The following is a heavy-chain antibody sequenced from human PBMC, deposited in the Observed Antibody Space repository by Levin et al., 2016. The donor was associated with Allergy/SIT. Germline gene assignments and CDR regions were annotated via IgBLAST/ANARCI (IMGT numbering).Heavy chain of an antibody. D-gene: IGHD3-10*01. CDR2: ISSSGRTI. CDR3: AIGPLWFGEELLGVDYYYYGYGR. V-gene: IGHV3-48*03. J-gene: IGHJ6*02. Sequence: WIRQPPGKGLEWVSYISSSGRTIYYADSVKGRFTISRDNAKKSLYLQMNSLRAEDTAVYHCAIGPLWFGEELLGVDYYYYGYGRLGPRDHGHRLL.